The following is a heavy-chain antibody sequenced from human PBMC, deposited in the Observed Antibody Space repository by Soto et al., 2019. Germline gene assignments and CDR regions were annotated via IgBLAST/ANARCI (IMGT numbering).Heavy chain of an antibody. J-gene: IGHJ5*02. Sequence: PSETLSLTCTVSGGSISSYYWSWIRQPPGKGLEWIGYIYYSGSTNYNPSLKSRVTISVDTSKNQFSLKLSSVTAADTAVYYCERAQQDYYDSSGYYLGWFDPWGQGTLVTVSS. V-gene: IGHV4-59*01. CDR3: ERAQQDYYDSSGYYLGWFDP. CDR1: GGSISSYY. CDR2: IYYSGST. D-gene: IGHD3-22*01.